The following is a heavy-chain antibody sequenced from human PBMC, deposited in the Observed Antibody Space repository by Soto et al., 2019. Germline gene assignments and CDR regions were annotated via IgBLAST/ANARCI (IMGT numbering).Heavy chain of an antibody. CDR1: GFTFTKAY. CDR3: ATAGGYPGSNFYGAY. D-gene: IGHD1-26*01. V-gene: IGHV3-15*01. J-gene: IGHJ4*02. Sequence: EVQLVESGGGLVEPGGSIRLSCVASGFTFTKAYMTWVRQAPGKGLEWVGRIKGSHAGGTTDYATSVKGRFTISRDDSKNTLYLQMNSLKSEDPSVYYCATAGGYPGSNFYGAYWGQGTLVTVSS. CDR2: IKGSHAGGTT.